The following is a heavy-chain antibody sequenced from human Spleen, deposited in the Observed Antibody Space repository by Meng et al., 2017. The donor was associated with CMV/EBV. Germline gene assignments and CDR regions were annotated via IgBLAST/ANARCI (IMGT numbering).Heavy chain of an antibody. J-gene: IGHJ1*01. CDR2: ISAYNGNT. Sequence: QVKLVQSGAEVKNAGASVKVSCKASGYTFTSYGISWVRQAPGQGLEWMGWISAYNGNTNYAQKLQGRVTMTTDTSTSTAYMELRSLRSDDTAVYYCARDQQLIPAEYFQHWGPGTLVTVSS. CDR3: ARDQQLIPAEYFQH. D-gene: IGHD6-13*01. V-gene: IGHV1-18*01. CDR1: GYTFTSYG.